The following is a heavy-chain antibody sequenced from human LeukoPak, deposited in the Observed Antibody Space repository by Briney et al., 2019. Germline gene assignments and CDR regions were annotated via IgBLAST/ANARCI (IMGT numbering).Heavy chain of an antibody. CDR1: GYTFTSYG. V-gene: IGHV1-18*01. Sequence: GASVKVSCKASGYTFTSYGISWVRQAPGQGLEWMGWISTYNGKTNYAQKLQGRVTMTTDTSTSTAYMELRSLRSEDTAVYYCAATSSGWYWGYYYMDVWGKGTTVTVSS. CDR3: AATSSGWYWGYYYMDV. D-gene: IGHD6-19*01. J-gene: IGHJ6*03. CDR2: ISTYNGKT.